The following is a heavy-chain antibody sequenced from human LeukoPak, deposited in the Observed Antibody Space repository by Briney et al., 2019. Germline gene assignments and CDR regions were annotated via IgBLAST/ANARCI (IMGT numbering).Heavy chain of an antibody. D-gene: IGHD2-2*02. J-gene: IGHJ4*02. Sequence: PSETLSLTCTVSGGSISSGSYYWRWIRQPAGKGLEWIGRIYTSGSTNYNPSLKSRVTISVDTSKNQFSLKLSSVTAADTAVYYCARWRPIPNYFDYWGQGTLVTVSS. V-gene: IGHV4-61*02. CDR2: IYTSGST. CDR3: ARWRPIPNYFDY. CDR1: GGSISSGSYY.